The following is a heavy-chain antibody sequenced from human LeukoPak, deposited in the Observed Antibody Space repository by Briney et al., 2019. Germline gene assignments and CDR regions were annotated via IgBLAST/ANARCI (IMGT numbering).Heavy chain of an antibody. CDR1: GFTFSSYW. D-gene: IGHD1-26*01. CDR3: ARSTYSGSRIDI. J-gene: IGHJ3*02. V-gene: IGHV3-74*01. CDR2: INSDGSST. Sequence: GGSLRLSCAASGFTFSSYWMHWVRQAPGKGLVWVSRINSDGSSTSYADSVKGRFTISRDNAKNTLYLQMNSLRVEDTAVHYCARSTYSGSRIDIWGQGIMVTVSS.